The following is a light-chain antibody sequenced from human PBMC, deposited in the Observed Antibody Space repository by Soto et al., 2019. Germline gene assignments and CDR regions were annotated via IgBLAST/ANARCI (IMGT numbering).Light chain of an antibody. CDR1: QSISDW. CDR2: KAS. V-gene: IGKV1-5*03. J-gene: IGKJ2*01. Sequence: DIQMTQSPSTLSASVGDRVTITCRASQSISDWLAWYQQKPGTAPKLLIYKASTLQSGVPSRFSGIRSGTEFTLSVSSLQPDDFATYYCQQYNDSFPYTFGQGTKADIK. CDR3: QQYNDSFPYT.